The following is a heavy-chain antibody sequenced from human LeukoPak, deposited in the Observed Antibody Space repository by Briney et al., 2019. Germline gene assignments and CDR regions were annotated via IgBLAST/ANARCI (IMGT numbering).Heavy chain of an antibody. J-gene: IGHJ4*02. CDR3: ARGKSGSYGTKGY. CDR2: ISSSSSYI. D-gene: IGHD1-26*01. Sequence: GGSLRLSCAASGFTFSGYGMNWVRQAPGKGLEWVSFISSSSSYIYYADSVKGRFTISRDNAKNSLYLQMNSLRVEDTAVYYCARGKSGSYGTKGYWGQGTLVTVSS. CDR1: GFTFSGYG. V-gene: IGHV3-21*01.